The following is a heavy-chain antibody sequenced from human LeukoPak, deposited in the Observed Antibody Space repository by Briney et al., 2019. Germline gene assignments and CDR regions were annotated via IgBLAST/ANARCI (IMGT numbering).Heavy chain of an antibody. J-gene: IGHJ6*03. Sequence: SVKVSCKASGGTFSSYAISWVRQAPGQGLEWMGGIIPIFGTANYAQKFQGRVTITADESTSTAYTELSSLRSEDTAVYYCARDAAVRGAYYYYMDVWGKGTTVTISS. CDR1: GGTFSSYA. D-gene: IGHD3-10*01. CDR3: ARDAAVRGAYYYYMDV. V-gene: IGHV1-69*13. CDR2: IIPIFGTA.